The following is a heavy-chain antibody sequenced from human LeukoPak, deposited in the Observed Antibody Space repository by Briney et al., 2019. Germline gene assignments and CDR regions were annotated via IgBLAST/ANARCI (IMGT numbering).Heavy chain of an antibody. CDR2: IDWNGGST. V-gene: IGHV3-20*04. CDR1: GFTFSSYS. CDR3: ARERSYYGSGSYYFDY. D-gene: IGHD3-10*01. J-gene: IGHJ4*02. Sequence: PGGSLRLSCAASGFTFSSYSMNWVRQAPGKGLEWVSGIDWNGGSTGYADSVKGRFTISRDNAKNSLYLQMNSLRAEDTALYYCARERSYYGSGSYYFDYWGQGTLVTVSS.